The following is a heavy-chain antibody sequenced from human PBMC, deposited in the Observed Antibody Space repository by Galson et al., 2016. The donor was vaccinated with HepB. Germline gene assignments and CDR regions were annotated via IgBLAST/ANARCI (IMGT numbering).Heavy chain of an antibody. D-gene: IGHD3-22*01. Sequence: QSGAEVKKPGESLKISCKGSGYSFTNYWIGWVRQMSGKGLEWMGRIYPGDSDTRYSPSFQGQVGISADKSISTAYLQWSSLRASDTAMYYWAGPDSSGAYSDCWGQGTRVTVSS. CDR3: AGPDSSGAYSDC. CDR1: GYSFTNYW. V-gene: IGHV5-51*01. J-gene: IGHJ4*02. CDR2: IYPGDSDT.